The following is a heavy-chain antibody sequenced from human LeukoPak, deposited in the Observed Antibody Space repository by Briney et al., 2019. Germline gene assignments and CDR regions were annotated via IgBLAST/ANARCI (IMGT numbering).Heavy chain of an antibody. CDR3: ARGGSYVHY. J-gene: IGHJ4*02. CDR2: INSGGSAI. CDR1: GFTFSSYE. V-gene: IGHV3-48*03. Sequence: GGSLRLSCAASGFTFSSYEMNWVRQAPGKGLEWVSYINSGGSAIYYADSVKGRFTISRDNAKNSLYLQMNSLRADDTAVYYCARGGSYVHYWGQGTLVTVSS. D-gene: IGHD1-26*01.